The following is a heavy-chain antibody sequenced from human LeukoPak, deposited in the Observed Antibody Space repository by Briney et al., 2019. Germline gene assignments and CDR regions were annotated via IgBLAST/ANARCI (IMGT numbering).Heavy chain of an antibody. CDR1: EFTFSEYW. Sequence: GGSLRLSCAASEFTFSEYWMSWVRQAPGKGLEWVASINQDGSGEYYVDSVKGRFTISRDNAKNSLYLQMKSLRAEDTAVYYCGRYLRSTSGSIWGQGTLVTVSS. CDR2: INQDGSGE. J-gene: IGHJ4*02. CDR3: GRYLRSTSGSI. V-gene: IGHV3-7*01. D-gene: IGHD1-1*01.